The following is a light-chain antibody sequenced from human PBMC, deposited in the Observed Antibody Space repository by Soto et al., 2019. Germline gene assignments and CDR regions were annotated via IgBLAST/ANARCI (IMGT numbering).Light chain of an antibody. CDR3: QQYGAPPLT. J-gene: IGKJ3*01. CDR1: QSVSRNF. CDR2: DTS. V-gene: IGKV3-20*01. Sequence: EMVLTQSPDTLSLSPGERATLSCRASQSVSRNFLAWYQQKPGQAPRLLMYDTSSRASGIPDRFSGSGSVTDFTLTISRLEPEDFAVYYCQQYGAPPLTFGPGTKVD.